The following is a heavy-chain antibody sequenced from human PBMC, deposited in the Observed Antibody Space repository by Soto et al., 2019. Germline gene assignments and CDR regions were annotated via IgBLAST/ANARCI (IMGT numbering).Heavy chain of an antibody. V-gene: IGHV3-21*01. CDR1: GFTFSTYS. Sequence: GGSLRLSCVGSGFTFSTYSINWVRQAPGKGLEWVSSISSRSDIYYADSVKGRFSLKLTSVTAADTATYYCARARGADRPNWFDPWGQGTPVTVSS. CDR3: FDP. J-gene: IGHJ5*02. CDR2: ISSRSDI. D-gene: IGHD3-10*01.